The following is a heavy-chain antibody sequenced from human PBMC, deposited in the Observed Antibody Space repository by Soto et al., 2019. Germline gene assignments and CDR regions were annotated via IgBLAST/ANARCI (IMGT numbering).Heavy chain of an antibody. CDR1: GGTFSSYA. D-gene: IGHD2-21*02. CDR3: ARHRVGTEGDPYYFGMDV. J-gene: IGHJ6*01. V-gene: IGHV1-69*01. Sequence: QVQLVQSGAEVKKPGSSEKVSCKASGGTFSSYAIRSVRQATGQGLEWMGGIIPIFVTANYAQKFQGRVTITADESTSTAYMGRSSLRSEDRAVYYWARHRVGTEGDPYYFGMDV. CDR2: IIPIFVTA.